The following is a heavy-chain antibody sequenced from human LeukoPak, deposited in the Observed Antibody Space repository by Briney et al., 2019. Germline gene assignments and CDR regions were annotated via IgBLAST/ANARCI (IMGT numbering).Heavy chain of an antibody. CDR2: INHSGST. CDR3: ARDLYGDHAFDY. J-gene: IGHJ4*02. CDR1: GGSFSGYY. V-gene: IGHV4-34*01. Sequence: SETLSLTCAVYGGSFSGYYWSWIRQPPGKGLEWIGEINHSGSTNYNPSLKSRVTISVDTSKNQFSLKLSSVTAADTAVYYCARDLYGDHAFDYWGQGTLVTVPS. D-gene: IGHD4-17*01.